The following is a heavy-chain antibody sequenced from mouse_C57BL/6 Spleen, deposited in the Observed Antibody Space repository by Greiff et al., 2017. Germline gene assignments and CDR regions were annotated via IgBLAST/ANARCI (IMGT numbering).Heavy chain of an antibody. CDR3: AKSTMVNYYAMDY. CDR2: IYPRSGNT. Sequence: VKLQQSGAELARPGASVKLSCKASGYTFTSYGISWVKQRTGQGLEWIGEIYPRSGNTYYNEKFKGKATLTADKSSSTAYMELRSLTSEDSAVYFCAKSTMVNYYAMDYWGQGTSVTVSS. J-gene: IGHJ4*01. CDR1: GYTFTSYG. D-gene: IGHD2-2*01. V-gene: IGHV1-81*01.